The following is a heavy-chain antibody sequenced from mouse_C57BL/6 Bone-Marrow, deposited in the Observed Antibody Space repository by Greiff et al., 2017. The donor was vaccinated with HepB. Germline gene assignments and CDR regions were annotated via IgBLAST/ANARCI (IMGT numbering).Heavy chain of an antibody. CDR2: INPGSGGT. Sequence: QVQLQQPGAELVKPGASVKVSCKASGYAFTNYLIEWVKQRPGQGLEWIGVINPGSGGTNYNEKFKGKATLTADKSSSTAYMQLSSLTSEDSAVYFCARLARGFDYWGQGTTLTVSS. J-gene: IGHJ2*01. CDR3: ARLARGFDY. CDR1: GYAFTNYL. V-gene: IGHV1-54*01.